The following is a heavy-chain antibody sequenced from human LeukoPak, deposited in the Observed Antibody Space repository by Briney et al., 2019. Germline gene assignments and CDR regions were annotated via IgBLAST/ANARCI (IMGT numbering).Heavy chain of an antibody. CDR1: GGSISSYY. CDR3: ARRPHYSSGWHDFDP. CDR2: IYYSGST. D-gene: IGHD6-19*01. Sequence: SETLSLTCTVSGGSISSYYWSWIRQPPGKGLEWIGYIYYSGSTNYNPSLKSRVTISVDTSKNQFSLKLSSVTAADTAVYYCARRPHYSSGWHDFDPWGQGTLVTVSS. V-gene: IGHV4-59*08. J-gene: IGHJ5*02.